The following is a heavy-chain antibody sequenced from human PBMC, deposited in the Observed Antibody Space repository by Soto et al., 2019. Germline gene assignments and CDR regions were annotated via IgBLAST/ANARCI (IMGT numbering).Heavy chain of an antibody. D-gene: IGHD3-10*01. Sequence: PSETLSLTCTVSGGSISSYYWSWIRQPPGKGLEWIGYIYYSGSTNYNPYLKSRVTISVDTSKNQFSLKLSSVTAADTAVYYCARRYGSGFDYWGQGTLVTVS. J-gene: IGHJ4*02. CDR3: ARRYGSGFDY. CDR2: IYYSGST. CDR1: GGSISSYY. V-gene: IGHV4-59*08.